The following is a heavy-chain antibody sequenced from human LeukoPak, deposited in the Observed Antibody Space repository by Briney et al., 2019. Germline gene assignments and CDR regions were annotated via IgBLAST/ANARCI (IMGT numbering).Heavy chain of an antibody. J-gene: IGHJ3*02. Sequence: PGGSLRLSCAASGFTVSSNYMSWVRQAPGKGLERVSVIYSGGSTYYADSVKGRFTISRDNSKNTLYLQMNSLRVEDTAVYYCARGGLVPAAARVIGFDIWGQGTMVTVSS. D-gene: IGHD2-2*01. V-gene: IGHV3-66*02. CDR3: ARGGLVPAAARVIGFDI. CDR2: IYSGGST. CDR1: GFTVSSNY.